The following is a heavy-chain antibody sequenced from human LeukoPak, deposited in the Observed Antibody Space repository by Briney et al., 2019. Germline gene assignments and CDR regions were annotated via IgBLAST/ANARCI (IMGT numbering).Heavy chain of an antibody. D-gene: IGHD6-19*01. CDR1: GYTFTGYY. CDR3: ARARMAVAGTLNWFDP. J-gene: IGHJ5*02. V-gene: IGHV1-2*06. CDR2: INPNSGGT. Sequence: ASVKVSCKASGYTFTGYYMHWVRQAPGQGLEWMGRINPNSGGTNYAQKFQGRVTMTRDTSIGTAYMELSRLRSDDTAVYYCARARMAVAGTLNWFDPWGQGTLVTVSS.